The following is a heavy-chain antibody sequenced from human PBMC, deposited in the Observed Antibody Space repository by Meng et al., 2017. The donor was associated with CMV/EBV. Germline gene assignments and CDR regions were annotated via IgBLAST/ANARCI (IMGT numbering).Heavy chain of an antibody. CDR2: IRSKANSYAT. Sequence: GESLKISCAASGFTFSGSAMHWVRQASGKGLEWVGRIRSKANSYATAYAASVKGRFTISRDDSKNTAYLQMNSLKTEDTAVYYCTRRVDSSSWYYYYYGMDVWGQGTTVTVSS. J-gene: IGHJ6*02. CDR3: TRRVDSSSWYYYYYGMDV. CDR1: GFTFSGSA. D-gene: IGHD6-6*01. V-gene: IGHV3-73*01.